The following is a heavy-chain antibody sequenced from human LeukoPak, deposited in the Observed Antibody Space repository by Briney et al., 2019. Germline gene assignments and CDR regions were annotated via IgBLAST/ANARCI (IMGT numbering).Heavy chain of an antibody. Sequence: GGSLRLSCAASGFTFISFAMSWVRQAPGKGLEWVSTISRTGVATYYANSVKGRFTISSDNAKNTLYLQMNSLKSEDSAAYYCARGPAANSGNYYAGDYWGQGTLVTVSS. CDR3: ARGPAANSGNYYAGDY. CDR2: ISRTGVAT. D-gene: IGHD1-26*01. CDR1: GFTFISFA. V-gene: IGHV3-23*01. J-gene: IGHJ4*02.